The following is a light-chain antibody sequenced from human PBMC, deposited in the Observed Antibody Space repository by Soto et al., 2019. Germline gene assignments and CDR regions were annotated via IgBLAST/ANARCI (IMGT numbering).Light chain of an antibody. CDR1: QSFSSY. CDR2: DAS. Sequence: EIVLTQSPATLSLSPGERATLSCRASQSFSSYLAWYQQKPGQAPRLLIYDASKRATGIPARFSGRGSGTDFTLSISGLEPEDFAVYYCQQRSNWPPVITFGQGTRLEIK. V-gene: IGKV3-11*01. CDR3: QQRSNWPPVIT. J-gene: IGKJ5*01.